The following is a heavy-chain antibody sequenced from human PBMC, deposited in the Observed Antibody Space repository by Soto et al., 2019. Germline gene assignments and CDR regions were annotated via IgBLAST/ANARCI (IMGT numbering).Heavy chain of an antibody. CDR2: ISGSGGST. Sequence: GGSLRLSCAASGFTFSSYAMSWVRQAPGKGLEWVSAISGSGGSTYYADSVKGRFTISRDNSKNTLYLQMNSLRAEDTAVYYCAKDPVVVPAAIRGGWFDPWGQGTLVTVSS. J-gene: IGHJ5*02. CDR3: AKDPVVVPAAIRGGWFDP. V-gene: IGHV3-23*01. D-gene: IGHD2-2*02. CDR1: GFTFSSYA.